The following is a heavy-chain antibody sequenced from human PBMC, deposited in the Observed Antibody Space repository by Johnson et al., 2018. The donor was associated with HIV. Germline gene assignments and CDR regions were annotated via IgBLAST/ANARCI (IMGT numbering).Heavy chain of an antibody. CDR2: NWNGGST. V-gene: IGHV3-66*03. J-gene: IGHJ3*02. D-gene: IGHD6-6*01. Sequence: VQLVESGGGLIQPGGSLRLSCAASGFTVSSNYMTWVRQAPGKGLEWVSGVNWNGGSTGYADSVKGRFTISRDNAKNTLYLQMNSLRVEDTAVYYCAREESSSSRDGFDIWGQGTMVTVSS. CDR3: AREESSSSRDGFDI. CDR1: GFTVSSNY.